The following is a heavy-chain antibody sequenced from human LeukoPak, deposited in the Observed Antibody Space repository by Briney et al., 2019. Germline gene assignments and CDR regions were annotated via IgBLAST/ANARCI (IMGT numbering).Heavy chain of an antibody. Sequence: PGGSLRLSCAASGFTFSSYWMHWVRQAPGKGLEWVSAISGSGGSTYYADSVKGRFTISRDNSKNTLYLQMNSLRAEDTAVYYCAKGTVGDFWSGYRPWYYYGMDVWGQGTTVTVSS. D-gene: IGHD3-3*01. CDR2: ISGSGGST. CDR1: GFTFSSYW. V-gene: IGHV3-23*01. J-gene: IGHJ6*02. CDR3: AKGTVGDFWSGYRPWYYYGMDV.